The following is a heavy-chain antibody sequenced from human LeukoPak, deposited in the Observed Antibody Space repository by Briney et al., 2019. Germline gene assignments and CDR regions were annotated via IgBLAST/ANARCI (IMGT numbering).Heavy chain of an antibody. Sequence: GGSLRLSCAASGFTFSSYGMHWVRQAPGKGLEWVAFIRYDGSNKYYADSVKGRFTISRDNSKNTLYLQMNSLRAEDTAVYYCAKSGRGDTMVRGVSLDYWGQGTLVTVSS. CDR1: GFTFSSYG. J-gene: IGHJ4*02. D-gene: IGHD3-10*01. CDR2: IRYDGSNK. CDR3: AKSGRGDTMVRGVSLDY. V-gene: IGHV3-30*02.